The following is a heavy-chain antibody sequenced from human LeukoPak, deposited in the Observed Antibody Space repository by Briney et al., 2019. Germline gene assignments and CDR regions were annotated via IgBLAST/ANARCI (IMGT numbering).Heavy chain of an antibody. J-gene: IGHJ3*02. Sequence: GGSLRLSCAASGLAVSSNYMSWVRQVPGKGLEWVSVIYSDGSTYYADSVRGRFTISRDNSKNTLYLQMNSLRAEDTAVYYCATWTILAGYYHEGFDIWGQGTMVTVSS. D-gene: IGHD3-9*01. CDR2: IYSDGST. CDR3: ATWTILAGYYHEGFDI. CDR1: GLAVSSNY. V-gene: IGHV3-53*01.